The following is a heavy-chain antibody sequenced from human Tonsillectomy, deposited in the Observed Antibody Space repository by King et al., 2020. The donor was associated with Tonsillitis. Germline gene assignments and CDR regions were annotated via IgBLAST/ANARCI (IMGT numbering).Heavy chain of an antibody. CDR2: ITSRGKYI. CDR3: AKDKGADYYDTGRGAFDV. CDR1: GFTFSNYD. J-gene: IGHJ3*01. D-gene: IGHD3-22*01. V-gene: IGHV3-21*01. Sequence: VQLVESGGRLVKPGGSLRLSCATSGFTFSNYDMNWVRQAPGKGLEWVSSITSRGKYIYYSGSLTGPFHISRDNAKNSLYLQMNYLRADDTAVYYCAKDKGADYYDTGRGAFDVWGQGTMVTVSS.